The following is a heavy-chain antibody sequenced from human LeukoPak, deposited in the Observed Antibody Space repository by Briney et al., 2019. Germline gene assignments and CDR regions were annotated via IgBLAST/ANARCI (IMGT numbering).Heavy chain of an antibody. V-gene: IGHV4-59*01. J-gene: IGHJ4*02. D-gene: IGHD3-10*02. CDR3: ARSTGSTMFIDY. CDR2: IYYSGNT. Sequence: SETLSLTCTVSGGSISPYYWSWIRQPPGKGLEWLGYIYYSGNTEHKPSLKSRVAMSVDTSKNQFSLRLSSVTAADTAVYYCARSTGSTMFIDYWGQGTLVTVSS. CDR1: GGSISPYY.